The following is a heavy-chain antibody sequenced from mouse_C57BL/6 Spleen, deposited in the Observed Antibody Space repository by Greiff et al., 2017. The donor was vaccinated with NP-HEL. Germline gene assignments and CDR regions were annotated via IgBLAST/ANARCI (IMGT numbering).Heavy chain of an antibody. CDR1: GFNIKDYY. D-gene: IGHD1-1*01. CDR3: AREDYYGSSSYYAMDY. V-gene: IGHV14-2*01. J-gene: IGHJ4*01. Sequence: EVHLVESGAELVKPGASVKLSCTASGFNIKDYYMHWVKQRTEQGLEWIGRIDPEDGETKYAPKFQGKATITADTSSNTAYLQLSSLTSEDTAVYYCAREDYYGSSSYYAMDYWGQGTSVTVSS. CDR2: IDPEDGET.